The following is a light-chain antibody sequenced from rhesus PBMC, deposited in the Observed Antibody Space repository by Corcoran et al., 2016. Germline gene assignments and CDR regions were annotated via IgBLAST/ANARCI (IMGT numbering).Light chain of an antibody. CDR1: QSISSY. CDR3: LQHKSYPLT. Sequence: DIQMTQSPSCLSASVGDTFTISCRASQSISSYLNWFQQKPGKAPKLLIYAASSLESGVPSRFSGSGSGTDFTLTIRCLQPEDFAVYYCLQHKSYPLTFGGGTKVELK. J-gene: IGKJ4*01. CDR2: AAS. V-gene: IGKV1-28*02.